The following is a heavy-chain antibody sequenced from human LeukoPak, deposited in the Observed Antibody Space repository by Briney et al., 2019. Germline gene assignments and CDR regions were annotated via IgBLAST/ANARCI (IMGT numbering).Heavy chain of an antibody. D-gene: IGHD5-12*01. J-gene: IGHJ4*02. CDR1: GFTFSSYG. V-gene: IGHV3-30*18. CDR3: AKDGVATIMGGYFDY. CDR2: ISYDGSNK. Sequence: RPGVSLRLSCAASGFTFSSYGMHWVRQAPGKGLEWVAVISYDGSNKYYADSVKGRFTISRDNSKNTLYLQMNSLRAEDTAVYYCAKDGVATIMGGYFDYWGQGTLVTVSS.